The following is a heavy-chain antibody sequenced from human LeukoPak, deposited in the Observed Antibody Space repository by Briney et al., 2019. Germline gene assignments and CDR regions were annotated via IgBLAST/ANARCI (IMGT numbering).Heavy chain of an antibody. J-gene: IGHJ4*02. CDR1: GFTFSSYA. CDR2: ISYDGSNK. D-gene: IGHD1-14*01. Sequence: QTRGSLRLSCAASGFTFSSYAMHWVRQAPGKGLEWVAVISYDGSNKYYADSVKGRFTISRDNSKNTLYLQMNSLRAEDTAVYYCARARIHEPFASPLYWGQGTLVTVSS. CDR3: ARARIHEPFASPLY. V-gene: IGHV3-30*04.